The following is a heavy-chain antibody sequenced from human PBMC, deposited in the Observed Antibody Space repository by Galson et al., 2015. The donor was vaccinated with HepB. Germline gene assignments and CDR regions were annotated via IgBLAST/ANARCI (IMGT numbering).Heavy chain of an antibody. Sequence: QSGAEVKKPGESLRISCKGSGYSFTSYWISWVRQMPGKGLEWMGRIDPSDSYTNYSPSFQGHVTISADKSISTAYLQWSSLKASDTAMYYCARHVGPHYYDSSGYYLWGQGTLVTVSS. CDR3: ARHVGPHYYDSSGYYL. V-gene: IGHV5-10-1*01. D-gene: IGHD3-22*01. CDR2: IDPSDSYT. J-gene: IGHJ5*02. CDR1: GYSFTSYW.